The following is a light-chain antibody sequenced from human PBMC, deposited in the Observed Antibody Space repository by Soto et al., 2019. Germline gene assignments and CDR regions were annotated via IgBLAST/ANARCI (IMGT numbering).Light chain of an antibody. CDR2: EVS. CDR1: QSINKW. V-gene: IGKV1-5*03. CDR3: QHYSGDRAT. J-gene: IGKJ1*01. Sequence: DILLTQSPSTLSASVGDRVTISCRASQSINKWLAWYQHKPGKAPNLLIYEVSTLHSGVPSRFSGSGSGTEFTLTISSLRPDDFETYYCQHYSGDRATFGQGTKVDIX.